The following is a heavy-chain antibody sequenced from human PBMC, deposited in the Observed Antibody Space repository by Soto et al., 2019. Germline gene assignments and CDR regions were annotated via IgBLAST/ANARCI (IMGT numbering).Heavy chain of an antibody. CDR1: GGSISSGGYS. V-gene: IGHV4-30-2*01. Sequence: QLQLQESGSGLVKPSQTLSLTCAVSGGSISSGGYSWSWIRQPPGKGLEWIGYVYHSGSTYYNPSLKSRVTISVDTSKNHISLKVMSVIVADTAIFYCARGGAVAGPFDYWGQGTQVTVSS. D-gene: IGHD6-19*01. J-gene: IGHJ4*02. CDR3: ARGGAVAGPFDY. CDR2: VYHSGST.